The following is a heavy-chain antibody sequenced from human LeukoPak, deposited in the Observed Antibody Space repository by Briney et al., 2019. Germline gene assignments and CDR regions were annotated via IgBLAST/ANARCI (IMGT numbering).Heavy chain of an antibody. CDR3: ARNGAYSFVV. CDR2: VYYSGST. CDR1: GGSISSGDYY. Sequence: SETLSLTCSVSGGSISSGDYYWSWIRQPPGKGLEWIGYVYYSGSTYYNPSLKSRVTISVDTSKNQFSLKLSSVIAADPAVYFCARNGAYSFVVWGQGTLVTVSS. V-gene: IGHV4-30-4*01. J-gene: IGHJ4*02. D-gene: IGHD5-18*01.